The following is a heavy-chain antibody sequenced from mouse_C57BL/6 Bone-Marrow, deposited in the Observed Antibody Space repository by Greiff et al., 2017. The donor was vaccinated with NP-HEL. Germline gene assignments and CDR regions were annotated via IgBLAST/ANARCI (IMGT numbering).Heavy chain of an antibody. Sequence: QVQLKESGPELVKPGASVKISCKASGYAFSSSWMNWVKQRPGKGLEWIGRIYPGDGDTNYNGKFKGKATLTADKSSSTAYMQLSSLTSEDSAVYFCARSWLLRNFDYWGQGTTLTVSS. V-gene: IGHV1-82*01. CDR3: ARSWLLRNFDY. CDR2: IYPGDGDT. D-gene: IGHD2-3*01. J-gene: IGHJ2*01. CDR1: GYAFSSSW.